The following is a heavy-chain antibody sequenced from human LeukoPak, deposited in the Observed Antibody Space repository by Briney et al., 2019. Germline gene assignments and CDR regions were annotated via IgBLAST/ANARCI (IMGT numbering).Heavy chain of an antibody. CDR2: IYTSGST. CDR1: GDSISTHY. CDR3: ATYKPGGWFDP. V-gene: IGHV4-4*07. J-gene: IGHJ5*01. D-gene: IGHD3-16*01. Sequence: SEPLSLTCTLSGDSISTHYWTCIPQPAGKGLECIGRIYTSGSTNHNPSLKSRVTISLDKPKKQFAPKQSSVNAADTAGVYCATYKPGGWFDPWGQGTLVTVSS.